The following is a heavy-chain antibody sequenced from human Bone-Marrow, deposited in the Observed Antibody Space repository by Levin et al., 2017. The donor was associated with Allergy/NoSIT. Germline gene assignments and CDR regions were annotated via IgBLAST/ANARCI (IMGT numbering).Heavy chain of an antibody. CDR1: GFTFDDYA. CDR3: AQGRGVRVTQWYFES. V-gene: IGHV3-9*01. Sequence: PGGSLRLSCAASGFTFDDYAMHWVRQAPGKGLEWVSGISWNSGSIVYADSVKGRFTISRDNAKNSLYLQMNSLRAEDTALYYCAQGRGVRVTQWYFESWGQGTLVTVSS. D-gene: IGHD2-21*02. CDR2: ISWNSGSI. J-gene: IGHJ4*01.